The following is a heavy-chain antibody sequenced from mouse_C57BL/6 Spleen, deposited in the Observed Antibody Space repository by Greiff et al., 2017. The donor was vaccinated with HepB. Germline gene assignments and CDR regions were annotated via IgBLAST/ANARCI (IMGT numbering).Heavy chain of an antibody. V-gene: IGHV14-1*01. J-gene: IGHJ2*01. CDR2: IDPEDGDT. CDR3: TTNLYDYDGGFDY. D-gene: IGHD2-4*01. CDR1: GFNIKDYY. Sequence: VQLKQSGAELVRPGASVKLSCTASGFNIKDYYMHWVKQRPEKGLEWIGRIDPEDGDTEYAPKFQGKATMTADTSSNTAYLQLSSLTSEDTAVYYCTTNLYDYDGGFDYWGQGTTLTVSS.